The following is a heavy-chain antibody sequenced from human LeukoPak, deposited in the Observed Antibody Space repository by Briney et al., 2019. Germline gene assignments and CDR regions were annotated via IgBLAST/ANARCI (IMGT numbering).Heavy chain of an antibody. CDR3: AKEGGLFDSSGYSES. V-gene: IGHV3-23*01. J-gene: IGHJ5*02. Sequence: GGSLRPSCAASGFTVSTYAMSWVRQAPGTGLEWVSVISGSGGSTYYTDSVKGRFTISRDNSESTLYLQMNSLRAEDTAVYYCAKEGGLFDSSGYSESWGQGTLVSVSS. CDR2: ISGSGGST. D-gene: IGHD3-22*01. CDR1: GFTVSTYA.